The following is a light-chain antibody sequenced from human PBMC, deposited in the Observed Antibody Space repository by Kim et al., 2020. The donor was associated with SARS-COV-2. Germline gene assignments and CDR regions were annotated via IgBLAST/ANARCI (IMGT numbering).Light chain of an antibody. CDR3: CSYAGSYTRV. CDR2: DVS. CDR1: RSNVCSYNS. V-gene: IGLV2-11*01. Sequence: GHSVTISCTGHRSNVCSYNSVSWYQQHRGKAPKLIVYDVSRRPSGVPDRFSGSKSGNTASLTISGLQAEDEDDYSCCSYAGSYTRVFGGGTQLTVL. J-gene: IGLJ2*01.